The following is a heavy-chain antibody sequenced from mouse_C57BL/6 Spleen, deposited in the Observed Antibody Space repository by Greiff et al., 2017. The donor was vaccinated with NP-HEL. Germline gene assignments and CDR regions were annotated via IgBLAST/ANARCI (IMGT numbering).Heavy chain of an antibody. CDR1: GYTFTDYN. D-gene: IGHD2-3*01. CDR2: INPNNGGT. V-gene: IGHV1-22*01. Sequence: EVQLQQSGPELVKPGASVKMSCKASGYTFTDYNMHWVKQSHGKSLEWIGYINPNNGGTSYNQKCKGKATLTVNKSSSTAYMELRSLTSEDSAVYYCVKCRLLRFDSWGQGTTPTVSS. CDR3: VKCRLLRFDS. J-gene: IGHJ2*01.